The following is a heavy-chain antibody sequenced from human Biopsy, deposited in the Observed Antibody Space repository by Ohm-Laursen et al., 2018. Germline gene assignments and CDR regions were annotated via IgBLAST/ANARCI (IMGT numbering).Heavy chain of an antibody. D-gene: IGHD4-17*01. J-gene: IGHJ4*02. CDR3: ARDSPSYADYPFDY. CDR2: VYISGGT. V-gene: IGHV4-4*07. CDR1: GGSINSHH. Sequence: GTLSLTCTVSGGSINSHHWSWIRQPAGKGLEWIGRVYISGGTTYSPSLKSRVTMSLDTSKNQFSLRLRSVTAADTAVYYCARDSPSYADYPFDYWGQGTLVTVSS.